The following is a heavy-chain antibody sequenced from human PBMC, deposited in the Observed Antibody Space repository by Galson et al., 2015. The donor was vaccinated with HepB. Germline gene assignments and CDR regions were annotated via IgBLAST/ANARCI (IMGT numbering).Heavy chain of an antibody. CDR3: TSRGSYGSGWQFDY. CDR1: GYTFTNYA. J-gene: IGHJ4*02. Sequence: SVKVSCKASGYTFTNYAMHWVRQAPGQRLEWMGWINAGNGDTKYSQKFQDRVTITRDTSASTAYMELSSLTSEDTAVYYCTSRGSYGSGWQFDYWGQGTLVTVSS. V-gene: IGHV1-3*01. D-gene: IGHD6-19*01. CDR2: INAGNGDT.